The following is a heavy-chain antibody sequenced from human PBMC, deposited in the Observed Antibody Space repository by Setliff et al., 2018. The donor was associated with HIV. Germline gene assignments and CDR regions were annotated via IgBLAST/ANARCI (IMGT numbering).Heavy chain of an antibody. CDR1: GGSISSSSYY. D-gene: IGHD2-2*01. V-gene: IGHV4-39*07. Sequence: SETLSLTCTVSGGSISSSSYYWGWIRQPPGKGLEWIGSIYYSGSTYYNQSLKSRVTISVDTSKNQFSLKLSSVTAADTAVYYCARETRSSFAMDDASDIWGQGTMVTVSS. J-gene: IGHJ3*02. CDR3: ARETRSSFAMDDASDI. CDR2: IYYSGST.